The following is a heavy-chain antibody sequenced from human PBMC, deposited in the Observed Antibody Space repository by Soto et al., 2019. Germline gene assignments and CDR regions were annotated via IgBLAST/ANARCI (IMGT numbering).Heavy chain of an antibody. CDR2: TYYRSRSYN. CDR3: AGTSSHQWYYMDV. CDR1: GDSVSSNSAA. V-gene: IGHV6-1*01. J-gene: IGHJ6*03. D-gene: IGHD1-7*01. Sequence: QVQLQESGPGLVKPSQTLSLTCAISGDSVSSNSAAWNWIRLSPSRGLEWLARTYYRSRSYNDYAVSVRSRITVNPDTSKNQFSLQLTSGTHEDTAVYYCAGTSSHQWYYMDVWGKGTTVTVSS.